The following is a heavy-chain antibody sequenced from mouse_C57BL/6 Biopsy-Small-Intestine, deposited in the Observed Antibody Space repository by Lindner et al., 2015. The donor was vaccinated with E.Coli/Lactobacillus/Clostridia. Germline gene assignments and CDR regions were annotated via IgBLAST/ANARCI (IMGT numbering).Heavy chain of an antibody. Sequence: SVKVSCKASGGPLSSVGISWLRQAPGQGLEWLGWISGFNGNTNYAQKFQGRVTLTRDTSTSTAYMELRSLRSDDTAVYYCARSLTYYYDSNGYLIWGQGTKVTVSS. J-gene: IGHJ1*01. CDR1: GGPLSSVG. V-gene: IGHV1S61*01. CDR3: ARSLTYYYDSNGYLI. CDR2: ISGFNGNT. D-gene: IGHD1-1*01.